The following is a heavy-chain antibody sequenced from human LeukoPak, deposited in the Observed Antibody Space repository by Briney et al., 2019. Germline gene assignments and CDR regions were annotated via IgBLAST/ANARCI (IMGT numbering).Heavy chain of an antibody. CDR2: IYSGGST. CDR3: ARESRGGYSFDY. CDR1: GFTVSSNY. V-gene: IGHV3-53*01. D-gene: IGHD5-18*01. Sequence: PGGSLRLSCAASGFTVSSNYMSWVRQAPGKGVEWVSAIYSGGSTYYADSVKGRFTISRDNSKNTLYLQMSSLRAEDTAVYYCARESRGGYSFDYWGQGTLVTVSS. J-gene: IGHJ4*02.